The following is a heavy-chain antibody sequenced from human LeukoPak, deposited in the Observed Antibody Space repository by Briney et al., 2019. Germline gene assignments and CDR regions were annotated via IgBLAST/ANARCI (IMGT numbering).Heavy chain of an antibody. CDR2: ISYDGSNN. D-gene: IGHD2-15*01. J-gene: IGHJ4*02. CDR3: AGEGVAVSFDY. Sequence: GGSLRLSCAASGFTFSTYAMHWVRQAAGKGLEWVAVISYDGSNNYYADSVKGRFTISRDNSKNTLYLQMNSLRAEDTAVYYCAGEGVAVSFDYWGQGTLVTVSS. CDR1: GFTFSTYA. V-gene: IGHV3-30-3*01.